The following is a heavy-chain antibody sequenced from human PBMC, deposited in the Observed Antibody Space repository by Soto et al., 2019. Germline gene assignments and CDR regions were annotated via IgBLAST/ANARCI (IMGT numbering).Heavy chain of an antibody. CDR3: ARPSTGFHSSSRHTPLAY. V-gene: IGHV3-53*01. CDR2: IYSGGNT. D-gene: IGHD6-13*01. CDR1: GFTVSSNY. J-gene: IGHJ4*02. Sequence: GGSLRLSCAASGFTVSSNYMSWVRQAPGKGLEWVSLIYSGGNTYYADSVKGRFTLSRDTSQNTLYLQMNSLRAEDTAVYHCARPSTGFHSSSRHTPLAYWGQGTLVTVSS.